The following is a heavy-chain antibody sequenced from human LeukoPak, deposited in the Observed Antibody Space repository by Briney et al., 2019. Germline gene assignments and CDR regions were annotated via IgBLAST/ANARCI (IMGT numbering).Heavy chain of an antibody. CDR1: GFTFSSYG. Sequence: PGRSLRLSCAASGFTFSSYGMHWVRQAPGKGLEWVAVISYDGSNKYYADSVKGRFTISRDNSKNTLYLQMNSLRAEDTAVYYCAKDPGGFTMVRGFDPWGQGTLVTVSS. D-gene: IGHD3-10*01. V-gene: IGHV3-30*18. CDR2: ISYDGSNK. J-gene: IGHJ5*02. CDR3: AKDPGGFTMVRGFDP.